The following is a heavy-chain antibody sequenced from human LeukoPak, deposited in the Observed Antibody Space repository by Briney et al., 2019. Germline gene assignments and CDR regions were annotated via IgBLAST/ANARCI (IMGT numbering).Heavy chain of an antibody. Sequence: SETLSLACSVSGGSIESYYWSWIRQPPGKGLEFIGYIAASGTTKHNPSLKSRVTLSMDTSKNQFSLKLRSVTAADTAVYFCARFPYFEGFDYWGQGTQVIVSS. CDR1: GGSIESYY. CDR2: IAASGTT. CDR3: ARFPYFEGFDY. J-gene: IGHJ4*02. V-gene: IGHV4-4*08. D-gene: IGHD3-9*01.